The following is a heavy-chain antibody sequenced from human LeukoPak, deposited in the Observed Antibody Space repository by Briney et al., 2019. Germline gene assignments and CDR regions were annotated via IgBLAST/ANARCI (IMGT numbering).Heavy chain of an antibody. J-gene: IGHJ4*02. CDR1: GASMNTHY. CDR3: ATIKRGNIFGYFDF. Sequence: SETLSLTCAVSGASMNTHYWSWMRQPPGKGLEWIGYMLDTVTTKDNPSLKSRFTLSADTSKNQFSLRLTSVTAADTAVYYCATIKRGNIFGYFDFWGQGIPVTVSS. CDR2: MLDTVTT. D-gene: IGHD5-18*01. V-gene: IGHV4-59*11.